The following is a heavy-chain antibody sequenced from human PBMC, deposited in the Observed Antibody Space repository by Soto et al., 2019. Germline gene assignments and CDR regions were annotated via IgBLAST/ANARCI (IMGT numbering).Heavy chain of an antibody. CDR2: TYYRSKWYN. CDR1: GDSVSSNSAA. Sequence: SQTLSLTCAISGDSVSSNSAAWNWIRQSPSRGLEWLGRTYYRSKWYNDYAESVKSRITITPDTSKNQFSLQLNSVTPEDTAVYYCARDRCSGNYCSLTDSWGQGILVTVSS. J-gene: IGHJ4*02. D-gene: IGHD3-22*01. CDR3: ARDRCSGNYCSLTDS. V-gene: IGHV6-1*01.